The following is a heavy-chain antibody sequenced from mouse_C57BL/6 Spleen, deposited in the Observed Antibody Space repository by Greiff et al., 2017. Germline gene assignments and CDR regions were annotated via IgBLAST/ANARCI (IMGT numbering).Heavy chain of an antibody. V-gene: IGHV1-85*01. CDR2: IYPRDGST. CDR1: GYTFTSYD. CDR3: ARGPYYYAMDY. Sequence: VQLQQSGPELVKPGASVKLSCKASGYTFTSYDINWVKQRPGQGLEWIGWIYPRDGSTKYNEKFKGKATLTVDTSSSTAYMELHSLASEDSAVYFCARGPYYYAMDYWGQGTSVTVSS. J-gene: IGHJ4*01.